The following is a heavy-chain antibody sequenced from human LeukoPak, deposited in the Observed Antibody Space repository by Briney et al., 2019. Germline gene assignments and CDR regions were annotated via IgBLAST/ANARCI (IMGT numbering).Heavy chain of an antibody. CDR3: ARSGDYNDGYHYGMDV. D-gene: IGHD4-17*01. J-gene: IGHJ6*01. Sequence: GGSLRLSCAASGFTFSSYWMHWVRQAPGKGLVWVSRINSDGSSTSYADSVKGRFTISRDNAKNTLYLQMDSLRAADTAVYYCARSGDYNDGYHYGMDVWGQGTTVTVS. V-gene: IGHV3-74*01. CDR2: INSDGSST. CDR1: GFTFSSYW.